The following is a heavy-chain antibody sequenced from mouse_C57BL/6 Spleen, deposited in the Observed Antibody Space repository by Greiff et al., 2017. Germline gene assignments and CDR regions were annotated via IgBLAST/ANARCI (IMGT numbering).Heavy chain of an antibody. J-gene: IGHJ1*03. Sequence: EVMLVESGGGLVQPGGSLSLSCAASGFTFTDYYMSWVRQPPGKALEWFGFIRNKANGYTTEYSASVKGRFTISRDNSQSILYLQKNALRAEDSATYYCARLYGNYVWYFDVWGTGTTVTVSS. CDR2: IRNKANGYTT. CDR1: GFTFTDYY. CDR3: ARLYGNYVWYFDV. V-gene: IGHV7-3*01. D-gene: IGHD2-1*01.